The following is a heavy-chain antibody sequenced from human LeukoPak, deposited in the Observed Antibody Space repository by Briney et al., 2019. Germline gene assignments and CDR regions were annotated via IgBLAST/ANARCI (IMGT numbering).Heavy chain of an antibody. Sequence: ASVKVSCKASGYTFTSYDISWVRQAPGQGLEWMGWISAYNGNTNYAQKLQGRVTMTTDTSTSTAYMELRSLRSDDTAVYYCARDPATYNWNDVDYFDYWGQGTLVTVSS. D-gene: IGHD1-1*01. CDR2: ISAYNGNT. V-gene: IGHV1-18*01. CDR1: GYTFTSYD. J-gene: IGHJ4*02. CDR3: ARDPATYNWNDVDYFDY.